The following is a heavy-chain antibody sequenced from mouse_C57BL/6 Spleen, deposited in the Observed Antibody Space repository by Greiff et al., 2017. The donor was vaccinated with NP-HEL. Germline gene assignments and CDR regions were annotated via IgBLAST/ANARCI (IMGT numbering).Heavy chain of an antibody. D-gene: IGHD2-4*01. CDR3: ARELKYDYGDAMDY. V-gene: IGHV3-6*01. Sequence: EVKLMESGPGLVKPSQSLSLTCSVTGYSITSGYYWNWIRQFPGNKLEWMGYISYDGSNNYNPSLKNRISITRDTSKNQFFLKLNSVTTEDTATYYCARELKYDYGDAMDYWGQGTSVTVSS. CDR1: GYSITSGYY. CDR2: ISYDGSN. J-gene: IGHJ4*01.